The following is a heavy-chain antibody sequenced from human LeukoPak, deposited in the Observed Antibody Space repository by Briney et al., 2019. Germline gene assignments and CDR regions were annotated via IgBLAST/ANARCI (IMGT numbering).Heavy chain of an antibody. CDR2: INHSGST. Sequence: SETLSLTCAVYGGSFGGYYWSWIRQPPGKGLEWIGEINHSGSTNHNPSLKSRVTISVDTSKNQFSLKLSSVTAADTAVYYCATIFGGSSRGFDYWGQGTLVTVSS. D-gene: IGHD2-15*01. V-gene: IGHV4-34*01. CDR3: ATIFGGSSRGFDY. J-gene: IGHJ4*02. CDR1: GGSFGGYY.